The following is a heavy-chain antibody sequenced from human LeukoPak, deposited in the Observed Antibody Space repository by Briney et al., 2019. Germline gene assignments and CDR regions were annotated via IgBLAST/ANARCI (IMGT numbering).Heavy chain of an antibody. J-gene: IGHJ4*02. Sequence: ASVKVSCKASGYTFTGYYMHWVRQAPGQGLEWMGWISAYNGNTNYAQKLQGRVTMTTDTSTSTAYMELRSLRSDDTAVYYCARDRGLWFGELPPRYFDYWGQGTLVTVSS. D-gene: IGHD3-10*01. CDR3: ARDRGLWFGELPPRYFDY. CDR2: ISAYNGNT. V-gene: IGHV1-18*04. CDR1: GYTFTGYY.